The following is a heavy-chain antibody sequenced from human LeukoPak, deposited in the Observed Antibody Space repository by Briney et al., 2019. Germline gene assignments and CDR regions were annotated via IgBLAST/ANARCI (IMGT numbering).Heavy chain of an antibody. Sequence: ASVKVSCKASGYSFIGNYMHWVRQAPGQGLEWMGWINPNSGGTNDAQKFQGRVTMTRDTSISTAYMELSRLRSDDTAVYYCARRAVSIDAFDIWGQGIMVTVSS. CDR3: ARRAVSIDAFDI. CDR2: INPNSGGT. D-gene: IGHD6-25*01. CDR1: GYSFIGNY. J-gene: IGHJ3*02. V-gene: IGHV1-2*02.